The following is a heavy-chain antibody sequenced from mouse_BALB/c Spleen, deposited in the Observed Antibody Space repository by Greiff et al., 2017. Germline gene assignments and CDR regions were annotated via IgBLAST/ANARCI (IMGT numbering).Heavy chain of an antibody. Sequence: EVQLQQSGAELVKPGASVKLSCTASGFNIKDTYMHWVKQRPDKGLEWIGRIDPANGNTKYDPKFQGKSTITADTSSNTAYLQLSSLTSEDTAVYYCARGTATSDYYAMDYWGQGTSVTVSS. CDR2: IDPANGNT. J-gene: IGHJ4*01. CDR1: GFNIKDTY. D-gene: IGHD1-2*01. V-gene: IGHV14-3*02. CDR3: ARGTATSDYYAMDY.